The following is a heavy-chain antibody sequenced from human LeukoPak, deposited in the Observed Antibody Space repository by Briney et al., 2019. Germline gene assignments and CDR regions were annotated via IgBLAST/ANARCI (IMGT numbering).Heavy chain of an antibody. Sequence: ASVKVSCKASGYTFTSYGISWVRQAPGQGLEWMGWISAYNGNTDYAQKLQGRVTMTTDTSTSTAYMELRSLRSDDTAVYYCARDRAAASTFDYWGQGTLVTVSS. D-gene: IGHD6-13*01. J-gene: IGHJ4*02. CDR1: GYTFTSYG. CDR2: ISAYNGNT. CDR3: ARDRAAASTFDY. V-gene: IGHV1-18*01.